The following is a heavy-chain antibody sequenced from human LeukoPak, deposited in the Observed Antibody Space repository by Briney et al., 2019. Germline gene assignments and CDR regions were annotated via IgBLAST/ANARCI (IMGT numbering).Heavy chain of an antibody. CDR1: GYTFTSYG. CDR2: ISAYNGNT. V-gene: IGHV1-18*01. CDR3: AREVVPAATSDYYYGMDV. D-gene: IGHD2-2*01. J-gene: IGHJ6*02. Sequence: ASVKVSCKASGYTFTSYGISWARQAPGQGLEWMGWISAYNGNTNYAQKLQGRVTMTTDTSTSTAYMELRSLRSDDTAVYYCAREVVPAATSDYYYGMDVWGQGTTVTVSS.